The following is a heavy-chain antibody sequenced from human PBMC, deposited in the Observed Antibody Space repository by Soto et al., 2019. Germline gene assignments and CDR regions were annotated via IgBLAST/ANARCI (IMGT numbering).Heavy chain of an antibody. Sequence: EVQLVESGGGLVQPGGSLRLSCVASGFTFSTYWMSWVRLAPGTGLEWVATIKQDGNEKHYVDPVKGRFAISRDNAENLLYLQMSGLRPDDTAVYYCVRGCGRPICPYYLDVWGEGTAVTVSS. J-gene: IGHJ6*03. V-gene: IGHV3-7*01. D-gene: IGHD2-15*01. CDR1: GFTFSTYW. CDR3: VRGCGRPICPYYLDV. CDR2: IKQDGNEK.